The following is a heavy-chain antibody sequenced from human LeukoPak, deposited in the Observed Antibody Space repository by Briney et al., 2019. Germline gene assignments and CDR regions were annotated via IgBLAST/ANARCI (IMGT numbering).Heavy chain of an antibody. J-gene: IGHJ2*01. CDR3: ARGRVVWFGAGWYYDL. D-gene: IGHD3-10*01. V-gene: IGHV1-8*01. CDR2: VSPTSGKT. Sequence: ASVKVSCKASGYTFTNYDFNWVRQATGQGLEWMGWVSPTSGKTGYAQKFQGRVTMTRNASISTVYMELNSLRSEDTAVYYCARGRVVWFGAGWYYDLWGRGTLVTVSS. CDR1: GYTFTNYD.